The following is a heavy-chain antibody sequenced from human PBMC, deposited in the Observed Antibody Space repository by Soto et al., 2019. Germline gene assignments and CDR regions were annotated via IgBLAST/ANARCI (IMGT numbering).Heavy chain of an antibody. CDR1: GFTFSSYG. V-gene: IGHV3-30*18. D-gene: IGHD3-10*01. CDR3: AKGEGPRGDGMDV. Sequence: QVQLVESGGGVVQPGRSLRLSCAASGFTFSSYGMHWVRQAPGKGLEWVAVISYDGSNKYYVDSVKGRFTISRDNSKNTLYLQMNSLRAEDTAVYYCAKGEGPRGDGMDVWGQGTTVTVSS. CDR2: ISYDGSNK. J-gene: IGHJ6*02.